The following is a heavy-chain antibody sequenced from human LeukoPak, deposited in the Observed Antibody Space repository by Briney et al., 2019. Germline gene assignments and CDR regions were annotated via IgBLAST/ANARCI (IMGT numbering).Heavy chain of an antibody. V-gene: IGHV3-23*01. CDR1: GFIFSDYA. J-gene: IGHJ6*02. D-gene: IGHD2-21*01. CDR2: ISASGSRT. CDR3: AKAQGYCGGETCQYAVDV. Sequence: GGSLRLSCAASGFIFSDYAMAWVGQAPGEGLEWVSGISASGSRTYYADSVKGRFTISRDKSKNTLFLQMNSLRAEETAVYYCAKAQGYCGGETCQYAVDVWGQGTTVTVSS.